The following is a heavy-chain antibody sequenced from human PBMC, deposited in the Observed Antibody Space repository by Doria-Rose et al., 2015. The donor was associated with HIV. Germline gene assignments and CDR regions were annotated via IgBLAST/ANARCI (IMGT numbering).Heavy chain of an antibody. Sequence: QVQLVQSGPVLVKPTETLTLTCTVSGVSLSSPGMGVSWIRQPPGKALEWLANIFSYDERSYNTSLKSRLTISRCTSKSQVVLTMTDMDPVDTATYYCARIKSSRWYHKYYFDFWGQGTLVIVSA. CDR2: IFSYDER. D-gene: IGHD6-13*01. V-gene: IGHV2-26*01. J-gene: IGHJ4*02. CDR1: GVSLSSPGMG. CDR3: ARIKSSRWYHKYYFDF.